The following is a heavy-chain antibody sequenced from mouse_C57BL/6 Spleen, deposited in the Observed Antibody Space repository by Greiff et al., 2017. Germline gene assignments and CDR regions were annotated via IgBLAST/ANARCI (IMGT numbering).Heavy chain of an antibody. CDR3: ARAIYYDSLYAMDY. J-gene: IGHJ4*01. V-gene: IGHV1-52*01. Sequence: VQLQQPGADLVRPGSSVKLSCKASGYTFTSYWMHWVKQRPIQGLEWIGNIDPSDSETHYNQKFKDKATLTVDKSSSTAYMQLSSLTSEDSAVYYCARAIYYDSLYAMDYWGQGTSVTVSS. CDR2: IDPSDSET. CDR1: GYTFTSYW. D-gene: IGHD2-4*01.